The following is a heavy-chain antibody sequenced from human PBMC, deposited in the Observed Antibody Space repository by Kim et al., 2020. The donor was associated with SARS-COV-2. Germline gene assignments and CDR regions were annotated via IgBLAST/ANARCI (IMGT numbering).Heavy chain of an antibody. Sequence: KGRFTISRDNSKNTLYLQMNSLRAEDTAVYYCAKDGYYYDSSGYYYYFDYWGQGTLVTVSS. V-gene: IGHV3-23*01. D-gene: IGHD3-22*01. CDR3: AKDGYYYDSSGYYYYFDY. J-gene: IGHJ4*02.